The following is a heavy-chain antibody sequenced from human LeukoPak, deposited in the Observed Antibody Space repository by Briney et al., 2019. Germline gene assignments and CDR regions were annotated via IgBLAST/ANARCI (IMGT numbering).Heavy chain of an antibody. V-gene: IGHV3-11*01. D-gene: IGHD3-9*01. CDR1: GFTFSDYY. CDR2: ISGGGNTI. CDR3: ARAGYYDVLTGYYTPADY. J-gene: IGHJ4*02. Sequence: GGSLRLSCAASGFTFSDYYMTWIRQAPGKGLEWVSYISGGGNTIYYADSVKGRFTISRDNAKNSLYLQINSLRAEDTAVYYCARAGYYDVLTGYYTPADYWGQGTLVTVSS.